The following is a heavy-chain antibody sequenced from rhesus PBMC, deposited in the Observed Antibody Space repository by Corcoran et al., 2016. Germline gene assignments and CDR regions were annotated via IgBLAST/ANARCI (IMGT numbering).Heavy chain of an antibody. V-gene: IGHV4-122*02. CDR2: ISYSGST. CDR3: ARDGAWTPRDD. J-gene: IGHJ4*01. Sequence: QLQLQESGPGLVKPSETLSLTCAVSGYSISSGYGWSWLRQPPGKGLEWIGYISYSGSTSDNPSRKSRVTISRETAKNQFYLKLSSVTAADTAVYDCARDGAWTPRDDWGQGVLVTVSS. CDR1: GYSISSGYG. D-gene: IGHD1-44*02.